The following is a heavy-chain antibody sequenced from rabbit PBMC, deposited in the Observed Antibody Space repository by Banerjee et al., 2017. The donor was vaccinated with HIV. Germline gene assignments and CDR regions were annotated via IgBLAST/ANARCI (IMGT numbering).Heavy chain of an antibody. J-gene: IGHJ3*01. D-gene: IGHD1-1*01. CDR1: GFTFSSYW. CDR3: ARDPAYSDTL. Sequence: QEQLVESGGDLVKPGGSLTLTCTASGFTFSSYWMTWVRQAPGKGLEWIGTIITGSSGNTHYASWAKGRFTISKTSSTTVTLQMTSLTAADTATYFCARDPAYSDTLWGQGTLVTVS. V-gene: IGHV1S45*01. CDR2: IITGSSGNT.